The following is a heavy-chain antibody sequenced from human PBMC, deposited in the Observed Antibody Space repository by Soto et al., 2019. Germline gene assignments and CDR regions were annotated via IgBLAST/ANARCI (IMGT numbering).Heavy chain of an antibody. CDR1: GYTFSSYY. CDR2: INPNGGST. Sequence: QVQLVQSGAEVKKPGASVKVSCKASGYTFSSYYIYWVRQAPGQGLERIGIINPNGGSTNYAQNYKDRLTVTRDTSTATVYMDLSALTSDDTAMYYCARGLGLGDCWGQGTLVTVSS. D-gene: IGHD3-9*01. CDR3: ARGLGLGDC. J-gene: IGHJ4*02. V-gene: IGHV1-46*01.